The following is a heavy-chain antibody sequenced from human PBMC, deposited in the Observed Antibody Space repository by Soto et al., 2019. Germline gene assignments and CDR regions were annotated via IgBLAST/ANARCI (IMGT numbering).Heavy chain of an antibody. Sequence: PGGSLRLSCAASGFTFSSYGMHWVRQAPGKGLEWVAVISYDGSNKYYADSVKGRFTISRDNSKNTLYLQMNSLRAEDTAVYYCAKEVVTYGKNAFDIWGQGTMVTVSS. CDR3: AKEVVTYGKNAFDI. V-gene: IGHV3-30*18. D-gene: IGHD3-22*01. J-gene: IGHJ3*02. CDR1: GFTFSSYG. CDR2: ISYDGSNK.